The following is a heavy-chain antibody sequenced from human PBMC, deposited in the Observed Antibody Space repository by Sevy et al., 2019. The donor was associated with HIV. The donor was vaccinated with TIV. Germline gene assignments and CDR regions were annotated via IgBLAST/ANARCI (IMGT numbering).Heavy chain of an antibody. V-gene: IGHV3-30-3*01. CDR1: GFTFSSYA. J-gene: IGHJ3*02. D-gene: IGHD5-18*01. CDR3: AREWGRGYSYADTGLAFDI. Sequence: GGSLRLSCAASGFTFSSYAMHWVRQAPGKGLEWVAVISYDGSNKYYADSVKGRFTISRDNSKNTLYLQMNSLRAEDTAVYYWAREWGRGYSYADTGLAFDIWGQGTMVTVSS. CDR2: ISYDGSNK.